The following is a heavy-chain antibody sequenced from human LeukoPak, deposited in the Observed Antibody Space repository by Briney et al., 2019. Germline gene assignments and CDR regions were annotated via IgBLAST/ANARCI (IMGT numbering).Heavy chain of an antibody. V-gene: IGHV3-9*03. D-gene: IGHD5-18*01. J-gene: IGHJ4*02. CDR3: AKDIDSYGYLGYFDY. CDR2: ISWNSGSI. CDR1: GYTFDDYA. Sequence: PGGSLRLSCAASGYTFDDYAMHWVRQAPGKGLEWVSGISWNSGSIGYADSVKGRFTISRDNAKNSLYLQMNSLRAEDMALYYCAKDIDSYGYLGYFDYWGQGTLVTVSS.